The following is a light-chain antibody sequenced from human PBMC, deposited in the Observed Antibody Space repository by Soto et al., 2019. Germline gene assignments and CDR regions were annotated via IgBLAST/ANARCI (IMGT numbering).Light chain of an antibody. CDR2: ATS. V-gene: IGKV3-20*01. Sequence: EIVLTQSPGTLSLSPGERATLSCRASQSVSSSYLAWYQQKPGQAPRLLIYATSNRATGIPDRFSGSGSGADFTLTISRLEPEDFAVYYCQQYGNSPQTFGQGTKVEIK. CDR3: QQYGNSPQT. CDR1: QSVSSSY. J-gene: IGKJ1*01.